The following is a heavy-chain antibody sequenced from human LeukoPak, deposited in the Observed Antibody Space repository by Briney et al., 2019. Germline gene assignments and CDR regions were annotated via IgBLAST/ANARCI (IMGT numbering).Heavy chain of an antibody. J-gene: IGHJ4*02. CDR1: GFTFSSYA. Sequence: GGSLRLSCAASGFTFSSYAMHWVRQAPGKGLEWVAVISYDGSNKYYADSVKGRFTISRDNSKNTLYLQMNSLRSEDTAVYYCARPVATPGLDYWGQGTLVTVSS. CDR3: ARPVATPGLDY. D-gene: IGHD5-12*01. CDR2: ISYDGSNK. V-gene: IGHV3-30*04.